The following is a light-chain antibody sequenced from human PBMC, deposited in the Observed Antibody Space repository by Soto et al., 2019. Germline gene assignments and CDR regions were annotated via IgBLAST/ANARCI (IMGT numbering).Light chain of an antibody. CDR1: QSVSSSY. Sequence: EIFLTQSPVTPSLSPGERATLSRQARQSVSSSYLAWYQQKPGQAPRLLIYGASSRATGIPDRFSGSGSGTDFTLTISRLEPEDFAVYYCQQYGSSPPVTFGGGTKVDIK. CDR3: QQYGSSPPVT. J-gene: IGKJ4*01. V-gene: IGKV3-20*01. CDR2: GAS.